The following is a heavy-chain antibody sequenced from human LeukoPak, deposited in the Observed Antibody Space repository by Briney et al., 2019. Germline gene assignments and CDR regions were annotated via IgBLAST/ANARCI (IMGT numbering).Heavy chain of an antibody. CDR2: IYYSGST. CDR3: ARRDTYYYDSSGYYTY. V-gene: IGHV4-39*01. Sequence: SETLSLTCTVSGGSISSSSYYWGWIRQPPGKGLEWIGSIYYSGSTYYNPSLKSRVTISADTSKNQFSLKLSSVTAADTAVYYCARRDTYYYDSSGYYTYWGQGTLVTVSS. CDR1: GGSISSSSYY. J-gene: IGHJ4*02. D-gene: IGHD3-22*01.